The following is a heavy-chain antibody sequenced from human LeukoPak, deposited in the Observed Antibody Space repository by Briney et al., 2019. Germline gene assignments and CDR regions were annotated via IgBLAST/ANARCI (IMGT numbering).Heavy chain of an antibody. CDR2: IRPDGNEK. CDR3: ARVSIVVVPGSNWFDP. Sequence: EGSLRLSCAASGFAFSSYWMTWVRRAPGKGLEWMANIRPDGNEKYYVDSVKGRFTISRDNAKNSLYLQMNSLRAEDTAIYYCARVSIVVVPGSNWFDPWGQGTLVTVSS. J-gene: IGHJ5*02. D-gene: IGHD2-2*01. CDR1: GFAFSSYW. V-gene: IGHV3-7*01.